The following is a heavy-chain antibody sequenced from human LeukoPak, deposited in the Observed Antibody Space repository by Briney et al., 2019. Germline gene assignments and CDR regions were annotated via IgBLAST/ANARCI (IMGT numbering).Heavy chain of an antibody. J-gene: IGHJ5*02. D-gene: IGHD4-17*01. Sequence: PSETLSLTCTVSGGSLSSYFWNWIRQPPGQGLEWIGYLHDSGTSNCNPPLKSRVTIALDTSKNQFSLKLTSVTAADTAIYYCARSRGGFSDYGSWFDPWGQGTLVIVSS. CDR3: ARSRGGFSDYGSWFDP. CDR1: GGSLSSYF. V-gene: IGHV4-59*01. CDR2: LHDSGTS.